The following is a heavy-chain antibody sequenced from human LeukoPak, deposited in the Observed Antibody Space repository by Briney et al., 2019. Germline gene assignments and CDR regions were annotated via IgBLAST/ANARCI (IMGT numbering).Heavy chain of an antibody. D-gene: IGHD3-9*01. J-gene: IGHJ4*02. CDR1: GYSFTSYW. CDR3: ARSNYDILAGYNDY. Sequence: LGESLKISCKGSGYSFTSYWIGWVRQMPGKGLEWMGIIYPGDSDTRYSPSFQGQVTISADKSISTAYLQWSSLKASDTAMYYRARSNYDILAGYNDYWGQGTLVTVSS. CDR2: IYPGDSDT. V-gene: IGHV5-51*01.